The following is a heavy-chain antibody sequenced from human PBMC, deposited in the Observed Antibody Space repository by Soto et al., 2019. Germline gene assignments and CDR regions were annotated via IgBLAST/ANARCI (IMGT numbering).Heavy chain of an antibody. J-gene: IGHJ6*02. D-gene: IGHD3-10*01. CDR3: AREQRVRGVMGYYYGMDV. V-gene: IGHV4-30-2*01. CDR2: IYHSGST. CDR1: GGSISSGGYS. Sequence: SETLSLTCAVSGGSISSGGYSWSWIRQPPGKGLEWIGYIYHSGSTYYNPSLKSRVTISVDRSKNQFSLKLSSVTAADTAVYYCAREQRVRGVMGYYYGMDVWGQGTQVTVSS.